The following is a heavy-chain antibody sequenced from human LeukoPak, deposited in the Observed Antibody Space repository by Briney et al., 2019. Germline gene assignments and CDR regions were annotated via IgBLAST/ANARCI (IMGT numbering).Heavy chain of an antibody. V-gene: IGHV3-23*01. Sequence: GGSLRLSCAASGFTFSSYAMSWVRQAPGKGLEWVSGISGSGGSTYYADSVKGRFTISRDNSKNTLYLQMNSLRAEDTAVYYCAKAEFYDFWSGYYSDYWGQGTLVTVSS. CDR3: AKAEFYDFWSGYYSDY. J-gene: IGHJ4*02. CDR2: ISGSGGST. D-gene: IGHD3-3*01. CDR1: GFTFSSYA.